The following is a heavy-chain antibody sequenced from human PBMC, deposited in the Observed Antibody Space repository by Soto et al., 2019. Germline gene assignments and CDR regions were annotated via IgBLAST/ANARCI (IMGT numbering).Heavy chain of an antibody. CDR1: GYTFTNFG. J-gene: IGHJ4*02. CDR2: ISAYNGNP. CDR3: AMGVTASDF. V-gene: IGHV1-18*01. D-gene: IGHD2-21*02. Sequence: QVHLVQSGAEVKKPGASVKVSCKASGYTFTNFGISWVRQAPGQGLEWMGWISAYNGNPNYAQNFPGRVTKTTDTATRTAYLELRTPRSDVRSVYYWAMGVTASDFWGQGALGTV.